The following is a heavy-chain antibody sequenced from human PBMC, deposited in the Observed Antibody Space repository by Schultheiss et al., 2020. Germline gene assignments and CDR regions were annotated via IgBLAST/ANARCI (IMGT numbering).Heavy chain of an antibody. CDR1: GGTFSSYA. Sequence: SVKVSCKASGGTFSSYAISWVRQAPGQGLEWMGRIIPILGIANYAQKFQGRVTITADKSTSTAYMELSSLRSEDTAVYYCARDAGSWGSHRITMIVVVGGQRFCCYGMDVWGQGTTVTVSS. J-gene: IGHJ6*02. CDR3: ARDAGSWGSHRITMIVVVGGQRFCCYGMDV. V-gene: IGHV1-69*04. CDR2: IIPILGIA. D-gene: IGHD3-22*01.